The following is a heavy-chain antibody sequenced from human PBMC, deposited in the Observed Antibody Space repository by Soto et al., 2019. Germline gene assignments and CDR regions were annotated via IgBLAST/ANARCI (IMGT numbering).Heavy chain of an antibody. D-gene: IGHD2-8*01. J-gene: IGHJ5*02. CDR3: ARGVYWFDP. CDR1: GYTFTGYY. Sequence: QVHLVQSGAEVMQPGASVKVSCKASGYTFTGYYMHWVRQAPGQGLEWMGWINPKSGGTNYAQKFQGRVTMTRDTSVSTAYMELSRLRFDDTAVYYCARGVYWFDPWGQGTRVTVS. V-gene: IGHV1-2*02. CDR2: INPKSGGT.